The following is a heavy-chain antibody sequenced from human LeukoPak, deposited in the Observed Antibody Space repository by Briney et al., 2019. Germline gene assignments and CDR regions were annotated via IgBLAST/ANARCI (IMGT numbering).Heavy chain of an antibody. J-gene: IGHJ4*02. CDR3: AREAGEMATTPLDY. V-gene: IGHV1-69*13. D-gene: IGHD5-24*01. Sequence: ASVKVSCKASGGTFSSYAISWVRQAPGQGLEWMGGIIPIFGTANYAQEFQGRVTITADESTSTAYMELSSLRSEDTAVYYCAREAGEMATTPLDYWGQGTLVTVSS. CDR1: GGTFSSYA. CDR2: IIPIFGTA.